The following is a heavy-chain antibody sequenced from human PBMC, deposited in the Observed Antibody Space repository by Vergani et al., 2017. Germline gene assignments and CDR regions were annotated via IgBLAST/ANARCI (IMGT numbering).Heavy chain of an antibody. Sequence: EVQLVESGGGLVQPGGSLGLSCAASGFTFSSYWMHWVRQAPGKGLGWVSRINSDGSSTSYADSVKGRFTISRDNAKNTLYLQMNSLRAEDTAVYYCARDYSYGYGAFDYWGQGTLVTVSS. J-gene: IGHJ4*02. CDR1: GFTFSSYW. V-gene: IGHV3-74*01. CDR2: INSDGSST. D-gene: IGHD5-18*01. CDR3: ARDYSYGYGAFDY.